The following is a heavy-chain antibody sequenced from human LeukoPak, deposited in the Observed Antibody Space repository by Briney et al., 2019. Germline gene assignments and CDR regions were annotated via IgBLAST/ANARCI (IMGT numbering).Heavy chain of an antibody. Sequence: ASVKVSCKASGYTFTSYGISWVRQAPGQGLEWMGWISAYNGNTNYAQKLQGRVTMTTDTSTSTAYMELRSLRSDDTAVYYCARDPGYDSSGPCGYWGQGTLVTVSS. J-gene: IGHJ4*02. D-gene: IGHD3-22*01. V-gene: IGHV1-18*01. CDR1: GYTFTSYG. CDR2: ISAYNGNT. CDR3: ARDPGYDSSGPCGY.